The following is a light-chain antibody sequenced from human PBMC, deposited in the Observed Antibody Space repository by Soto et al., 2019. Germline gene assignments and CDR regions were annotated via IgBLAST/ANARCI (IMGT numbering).Light chain of an antibody. CDR2: DAS. V-gene: IGKV1-33*01. CDR3: QQDDNTSPIT. J-gene: IGKJ5*01. Sequence: DIQMTQSPSSLSASVGDRVTITCQASQDISNYLNWYKQKPGKAPKLLIYDASNLETGVPSRVSGSGSGTDFTLTIRSLQPEDIATYYCQQDDNTSPITFGQGTRLEIK. CDR1: QDISNY.